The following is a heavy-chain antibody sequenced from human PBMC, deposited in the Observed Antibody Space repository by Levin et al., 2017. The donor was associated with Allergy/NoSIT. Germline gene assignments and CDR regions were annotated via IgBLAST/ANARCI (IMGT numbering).Heavy chain of an antibody. CDR1: GYTFTGYY. D-gene: IGHD3-10*01. V-gene: IGHV1-2*06. CDR3: ARSGVRGFRELLRGHYMDV. J-gene: IGHJ6*03. Sequence: AASVKVSCKASGYTFTGYYMHWVRQAPGQGLEWMGRINPNTGDTSYPQKFLGRVTMTRDTSISTAYIELSRLTSDDTAVYYCARSGVRGFRELLRGHYMDVWGKGATVTVSS. CDR2: INPNTGDT.